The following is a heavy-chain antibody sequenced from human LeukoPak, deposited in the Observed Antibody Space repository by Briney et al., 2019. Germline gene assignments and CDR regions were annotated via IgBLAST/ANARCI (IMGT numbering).Heavy chain of an antibody. J-gene: IGHJ4*02. CDR3: AKEVYYDSSAIDY. V-gene: IGHV3-74*01. CDR1: GFTFSSHL. CDR2: ISSDGTYT. D-gene: IGHD3-22*01. Sequence: PGGSLRLSCAASGFTFSSHLMHWVRQAPGKGLVWVSRISSDGTYTNYADSVRGRFTISRDNAKNTLYLQMNSLRAEDTAVYYCAKEVYYDSSAIDYWGQGTLVTVSS.